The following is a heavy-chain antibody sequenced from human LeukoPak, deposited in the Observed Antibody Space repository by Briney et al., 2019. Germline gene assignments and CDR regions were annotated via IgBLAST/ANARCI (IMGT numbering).Heavy chain of an antibody. D-gene: IGHD3-22*01. CDR2: IIPIFGTA. V-gene: IGHV1-69*06. CDR1: GGTFSSYA. CDR3: ASSVDYYDSSGYYPPLGY. Sequence: ASVKVSCKASGGTFSSYAISWVRQAPGQGLEWMGGIIPIFGTANYAQKFQGRVTITADKSTSTAYMELSSLRSEDTAVYYCASSVDYYDSSGYYPPLGYWGQGTLVTVSS. J-gene: IGHJ4*02.